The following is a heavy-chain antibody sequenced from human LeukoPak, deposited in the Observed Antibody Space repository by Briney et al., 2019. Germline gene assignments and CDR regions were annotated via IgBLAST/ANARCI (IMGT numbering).Heavy chain of an antibody. CDR1: EFSVGSNY. Sequence: GGSLRLSCAASEFSVGSNYMSWVRQAPGKGLEWVSSIVSGSARSTYYADSVKGRFTISRDNSKNTLYLQMNSLRAEDTAVYYCAKRHSSGWYYLDYWGQGTLVTVSS. D-gene: IGHD6-19*01. CDR3: AKRHSSGWYYLDY. J-gene: IGHJ4*02. V-gene: IGHV3-23*01. CDR2: IVSGSARST.